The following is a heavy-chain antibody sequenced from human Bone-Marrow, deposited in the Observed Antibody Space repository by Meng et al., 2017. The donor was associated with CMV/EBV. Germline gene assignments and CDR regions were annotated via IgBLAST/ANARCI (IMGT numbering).Heavy chain of an antibody. CDR1: GYTFTGYY. D-gene: IGHD2-15*01. CDR2: INPNSGGT. J-gene: IGHJ4*02. V-gene: IGHV1-2*02. Sequence: ASGYTFTGYYMHWVRQAPGQGLEWMGWINPNSGGTNYAQKFQGRVTMTRDTSISTAYMELSRLRSDDTAVYYCAKVVGGNNCYSANDYWGQGTLVTVSS. CDR3: AKVVGGNNCYSANDY.